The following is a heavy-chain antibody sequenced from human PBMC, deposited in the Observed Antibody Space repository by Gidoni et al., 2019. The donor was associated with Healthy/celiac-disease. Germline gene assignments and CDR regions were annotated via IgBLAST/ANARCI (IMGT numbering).Heavy chain of an antibody. CDR3: ARVGDVEMATMKGGWFDP. J-gene: IGHJ5*02. Sequence: QVQLQQWGAGLLKPSETLSLTCAVYGGSFRGYYWSWIRQPPGKGLEWIGEINHSGSTNYNPSLKSRVTISVDTSKNQFSLKLSSVTAADTAVYYCARVGDVEMATMKGGWFDPWGQGTLVTVSS. CDR2: INHSGST. V-gene: IGHV4-34*01. CDR1: GGSFRGYY. D-gene: IGHD3-16*01.